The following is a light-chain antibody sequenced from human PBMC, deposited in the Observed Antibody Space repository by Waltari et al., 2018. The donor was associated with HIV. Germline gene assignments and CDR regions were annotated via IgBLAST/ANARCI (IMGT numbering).Light chain of an antibody. V-gene: IGLV2-14*01. Sequence: QSALTQPASVSGSPGQSITIPCTGYHSDVGGYNYVSWYQQHPGKAPKLLLFEVTHRPSGISSRFSGSKSGNTATMTISGLQAEDEADYYCSSYTTTSTILFGGGTKVTVL. CDR2: EVT. J-gene: IGLJ2*01. CDR1: HSDVGGYNY. CDR3: SSYTTTSTIL.